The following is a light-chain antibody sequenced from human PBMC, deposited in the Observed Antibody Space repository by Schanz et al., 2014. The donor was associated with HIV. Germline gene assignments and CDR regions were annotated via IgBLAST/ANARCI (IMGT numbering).Light chain of an antibody. J-gene: IGLJ3*02. CDR1: NSDVGGHNY. V-gene: IGLV2-8*01. CDR2: EVT. Sequence: QSALTQPPSASGSPGQSVTISCTGTNSDVGGHNYVSWFQQHPGKAPRLIIYEVTKRPSGVPDRFSGSKSGNTASLTVSGLQAEDEADYYCSSYAGTNNLWVFGGGTKLTVL. CDR3: SSYAGTNNLWV.